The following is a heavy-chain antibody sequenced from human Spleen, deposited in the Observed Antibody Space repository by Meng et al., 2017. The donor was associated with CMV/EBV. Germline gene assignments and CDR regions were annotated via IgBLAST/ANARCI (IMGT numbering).Heavy chain of an antibody. J-gene: IGHJ1*01. Sequence: GESLKISCAASGFTFSGYWMSWVRQAPGKGLEWVADIKHDGGEKYYVDSVKGRFTISRDNAKNSLYLQMNNLRAGDTAVYYCVRDPLYCSSTNCYLEYFQHWGQGTLVTVSS. CDR3: VRDPLYCSSTNCYLEYFQH. V-gene: IGHV3-7*01. D-gene: IGHD2-2*01. CDR1: GFTFSGYW. CDR2: IKHDGGEK.